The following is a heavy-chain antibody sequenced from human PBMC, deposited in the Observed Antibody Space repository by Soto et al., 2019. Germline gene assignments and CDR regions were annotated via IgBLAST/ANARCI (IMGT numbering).Heavy chain of an antibody. CDR3: ARALSDKITSPYRRQRDSSSSPLDY. V-gene: IGHV1-3*01. Sequence: ASVKVSCKASGYTFTSYAMHWVRQAPGQRLEWMGWINAGNGNTKYSQKFQGRVTITRDTSASTAYMELSSLRSEDTAVYYCARALSDKITSPYRRQRDSSSSPLDYWGQGTLVTVSS. J-gene: IGHJ4*02. CDR2: INAGNGNT. CDR1: GYTFTSYA. D-gene: IGHD6-6*01.